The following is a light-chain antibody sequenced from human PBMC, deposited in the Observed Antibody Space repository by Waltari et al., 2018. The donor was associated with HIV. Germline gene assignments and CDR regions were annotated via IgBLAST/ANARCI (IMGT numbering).Light chain of an antibody. J-gene: IGKJ1*01. CDR2: YAP. Sequence: EIVLTQSPDFQSVTPKEKVTITCRASQSIGSSLHWYQQKPGQSPKLLIKYAPQTFSGVPSRFSGSKSGTEFTLTISSLEPGDAATYFCHQSSGLPRTFGQGTKVEI. V-gene: IGKV6-21*01. CDR1: QSIGSS. CDR3: HQSSGLPRT.